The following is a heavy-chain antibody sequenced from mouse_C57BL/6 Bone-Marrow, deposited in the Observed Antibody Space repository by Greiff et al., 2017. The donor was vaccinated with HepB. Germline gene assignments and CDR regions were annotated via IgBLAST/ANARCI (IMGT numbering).Heavy chain of an antibody. V-gene: IGHV1-15*01. Sequence: VQLLESGAELVRPGASVTLSCKASGYTFTDYEMHWVKQTPVHGLEWIGAIDPETGGTAYNQKFKGKDILTADKSSSPAYMGLRSLTSEYSAVYYCTRDSYYYAMDYWGQGTAVTVSA. CDR1: GYTFTDYE. CDR2: IDPETGGT. J-gene: IGHJ4*01. D-gene: IGHD2-12*01. CDR3: TRDSYYYAMDY.